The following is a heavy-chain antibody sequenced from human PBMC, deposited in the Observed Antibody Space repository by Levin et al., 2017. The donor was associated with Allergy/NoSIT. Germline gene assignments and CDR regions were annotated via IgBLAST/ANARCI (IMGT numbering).Heavy chain of an antibody. CDR1: GYSFTSYW. D-gene: IGHD3-10*01. CDR2: IYPGDSDT. CDR3: ARGGDYYGSGSAPDC. V-gene: IGHV5-51*01. J-gene: IGHJ4*02. Sequence: GESLKISCKGSGYSFTSYWIGWVRQMPGKGLEWMGIIYPGDSDTRYSPSFQGQVTISADKSISTAYLHWSSLKASDTAMYYCARGGDYYGSGSAPDCWGQGTLVTVSS.